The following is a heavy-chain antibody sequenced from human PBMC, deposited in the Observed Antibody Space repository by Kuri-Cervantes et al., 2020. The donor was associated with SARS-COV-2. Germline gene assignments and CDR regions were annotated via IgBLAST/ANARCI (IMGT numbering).Heavy chain of an antibody. J-gene: IGHJ4*02. CDR1: GYTFTSYD. Sequence: ASVKVSCKASGYTFTSYDINWVRQATGQGLEWMGWMNPNSGNTGYAQKFQGRVTITRNTSISTAYMELSSLRAEDTAVYYCARDQGHRIAAAGTIPFDYWGQGTLVTVSS. D-gene: IGHD6-13*01. V-gene: IGHV1-8*03. CDR3: ARDQGHRIAAAGTIPFDY. CDR2: MNPNSGNT.